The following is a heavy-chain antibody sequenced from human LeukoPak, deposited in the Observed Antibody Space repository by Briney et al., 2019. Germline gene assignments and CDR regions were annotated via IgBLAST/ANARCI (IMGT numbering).Heavy chain of an antibody. CDR1: GFTFSDYY. J-gene: IGHJ3*02. CDR3: ARVLSSSYCSSTSCQTGAFDI. V-gene: IGHV3-11*01. CDR2: ISSSGSTI. Sequence: GGSLRLSCAASGFTFSDYYMGWIRQAPGKGLEWVSYISSSGSTIYYADSVKGRFTISRDNAKNSLYLQMNSLRAEDTAVYYCARVLSSSYCSSTSCQTGAFDIWGQGTMVTVSS. D-gene: IGHD2-2*01.